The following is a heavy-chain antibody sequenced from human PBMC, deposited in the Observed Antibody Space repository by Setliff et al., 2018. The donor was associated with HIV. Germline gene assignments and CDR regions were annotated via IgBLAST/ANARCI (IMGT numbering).Heavy chain of an antibody. J-gene: IGHJ4*02. V-gene: IGHV4-39*07. Sequence: PSETLSLTCTVSGGSISSSSYYGGWIRQPPGKGLEWIGSISYSGRSDYNPSLKSRVTVSVDTSKNQFSLNLYSVTAADTAVYYCTRDRRDGYNYVDLWGQGTLVTVSS. CDR2: ISYSGRS. D-gene: IGHD1-1*01. CDR1: GGSISSSSYY. CDR3: TRDRRDGYNYVDL.